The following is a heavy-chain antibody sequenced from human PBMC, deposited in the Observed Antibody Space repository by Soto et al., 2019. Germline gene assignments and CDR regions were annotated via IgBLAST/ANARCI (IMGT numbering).Heavy chain of an antibody. CDR1: GFTFSSYW. D-gene: IGHD7-27*01. J-gene: IGHJ3*02. CDR2: IKQDGSEK. V-gene: IGHV3-7*01. Sequence: GGSLRLSCAASGFTFSSYWMSWVRQAPGKGLEWVANIKQDGSEKYYVDSVKGRFTISRDNAKNSLYLQMNSLRAEDTAVYYCARDWRATTGEYAFDIWGQGTMVTASS. CDR3: ARDWRATTGEYAFDI.